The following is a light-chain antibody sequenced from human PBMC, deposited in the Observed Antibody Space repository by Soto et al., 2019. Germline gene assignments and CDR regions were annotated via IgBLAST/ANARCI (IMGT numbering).Light chain of an antibody. CDR2: AAS. CDR1: QAFRSSF. Sequence: VLTQSPGTLSLSPGERATLSCRASQAFRSSFLAWYQQKPGQAPRLLMYAASNRATGIPDRFSGSGSGTEFTLTISRLEPEDFAVYYCQEYGSSPMFGQGTKVEIK. V-gene: IGKV3-20*01. J-gene: IGKJ1*01. CDR3: QEYGSSPM.